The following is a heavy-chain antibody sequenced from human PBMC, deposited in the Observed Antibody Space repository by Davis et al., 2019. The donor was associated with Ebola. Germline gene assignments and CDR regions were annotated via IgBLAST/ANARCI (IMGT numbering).Heavy chain of an antibody. V-gene: IGHV4-59*01. CDR3: ARAGGYSAPMIY. CDR1: GGSISSYY. CDR2: ISYSGST. Sequence: PSETLSLTCTVSGGSISSYYWSWIRQPPGKGLEWIGYISYSGSTNYNPSLKSRVTISVDTSKNQFSLNLRSVTAADTAVYYCARAGGYSAPMIYWGQGTLVTVSS. D-gene: IGHD6-13*01. J-gene: IGHJ4*02.